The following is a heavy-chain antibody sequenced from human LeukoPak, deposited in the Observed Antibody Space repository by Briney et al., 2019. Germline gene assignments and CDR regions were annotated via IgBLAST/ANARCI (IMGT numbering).Heavy chain of an antibody. CDR3: ARDSSGWFEHYYHYYLDV. J-gene: IGHJ6*02. Sequence: PSETLSLTCTVSGGSISSSGYYWGWIRQPPGKGLEWIGSIFYNGSTYYNPSRKSGVTISVDTSKNQFSLKVNSVTAADTAVYFCARDSSGWFEHYYHYYLDVWGQGTTVTVSS. CDR1: GGSISSSGYY. CDR2: IFYNGST. D-gene: IGHD6-19*01. V-gene: IGHV4-39*07.